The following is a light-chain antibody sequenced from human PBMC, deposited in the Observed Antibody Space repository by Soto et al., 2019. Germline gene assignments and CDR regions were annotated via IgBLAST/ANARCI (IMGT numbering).Light chain of an antibody. V-gene: IGLV2-14*01. J-gene: IGLJ1*01. Sequence: QSALTQPASVSGSPGQSITISCTGTSSDVGGYNYVSWYQRHPGKAPKLMIYEVANRPSGVSNRFSGSKSGNTASLTISGLQAEDEADYYCSSSTSSSPYVFGTGTQLTVL. CDR3: SSSTSSSPYV. CDR1: SSDVGGYNY. CDR2: EVA.